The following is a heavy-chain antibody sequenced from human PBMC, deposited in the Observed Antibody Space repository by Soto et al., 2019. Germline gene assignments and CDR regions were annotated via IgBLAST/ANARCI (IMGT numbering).Heavy chain of an antibody. Sequence: WSVAGGSSINRSYCWGWKSQPPGKGLEWIGSIYYSGSTYYNPSLKSRVTISVDTSKNQFSLKLSSVTAADTAVYYCARAKYSSGWKDYYGMDVWGQGTTVTVSS. V-gene: IGHV4-39*01. D-gene: IGHD6-19*01. CDR2: IYYSGST. CDR3: ARAKYSSGWKDYYGMDV. CDR1: GGSSINRSYC. J-gene: IGHJ6*02.